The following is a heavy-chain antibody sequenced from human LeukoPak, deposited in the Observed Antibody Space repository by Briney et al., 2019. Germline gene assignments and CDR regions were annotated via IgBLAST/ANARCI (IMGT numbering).Heavy chain of an antibody. D-gene: IGHD3-10*01. Sequence: SETLSLTCAVYGGSFSGYYWSWIRQPPGKGLEWIGEINHSGSTNNNPSLKSRVTISVDTSKNQFSLKLSSVTAADTAVYYCARDEEGFGEYDQSGYWGQGTLVTVSS. V-gene: IGHV4-34*01. J-gene: IGHJ4*02. CDR3: ARDEEGFGEYDQSGY. CDR2: INHSGST. CDR1: GGSFSGYY.